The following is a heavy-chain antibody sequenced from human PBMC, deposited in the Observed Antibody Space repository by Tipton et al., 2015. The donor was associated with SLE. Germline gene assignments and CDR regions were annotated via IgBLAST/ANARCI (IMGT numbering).Heavy chain of an antibody. CDR1: GGSISSINYF. CDR3: TRHDYGDSDAFDF. Sequence: GLVKPSETLSLTCTVSGGSISSINYFWGWIRQPPGKGLGWIGTIYYSGSTYYNLSLKSRVTISVDTSRNQFSLRLSSVTAADTAVYYCTRHDYGDSDAFDFWGQGTMVTVSS. CDR2: IYYSGST. V-gene: IGHV4-39*01. D-gene: IGHD4-17*01. J-gene: IGHJ3*01.